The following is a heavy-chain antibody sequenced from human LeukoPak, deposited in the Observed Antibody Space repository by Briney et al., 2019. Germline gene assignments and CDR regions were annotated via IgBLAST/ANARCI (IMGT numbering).Heavy chain of an antibody. J-gene: IGHJ5*02. CDR1: GGSISSYY. Sequence: SKTLSLTCTVSGGSISSYYWSWIRQPPGKGLEWIGYIYYSGSTNYNPSLKSRVTISVDTSKNQFSLKLSSVTAADTAVYYCARETYCSGGSCYSGWFDPWGQGTLVTVSS. CDR2: IYYSGST. D-gene: IGHD2-15*01. CDR3: ARETYCSGGSCYSGWFDP. V-gene: IGHV4-59*01.